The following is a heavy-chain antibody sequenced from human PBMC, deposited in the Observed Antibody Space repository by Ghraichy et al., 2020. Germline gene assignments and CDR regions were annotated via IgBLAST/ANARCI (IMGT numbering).Heavy chain of an antibody. V-gene: IGHV3-33*01. CDR3: ASGLGYYYFAMDV. D-gene: IGHD3-10*01. Sequence: GGSLRLSCAASGFSFSCNGMSWVRQAPGKGLEWVAAIWVDGGNKHYADSVKGRFTISRDNSKNTLYLQMNSLRAEDTAIYYCASGLGYYYFAMDVWGKGATGTISS. J-gene: IGHJ6*04. CDR1: GFSFSCNG. CDR2: IWVDGGNK.